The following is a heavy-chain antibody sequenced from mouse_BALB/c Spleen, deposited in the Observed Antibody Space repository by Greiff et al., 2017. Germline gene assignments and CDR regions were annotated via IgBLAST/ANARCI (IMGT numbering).Heavy chain of an antibody. Sequence: VQLQQPGAELVKPGASVKMSCKASGYTFTSYWMHWVKQRPGQGLEWIGVIDPSDSYTSYNQKFKGKATLTVDTSSSTAYMQLSSLTSEDSAVYYCTRSRPHYAMDDWGQGTSVTVSS. CDR1: GYTFTSYW. CDR2: IDPSDSYT. CDR3: TRSRPHYAMDD. J-gene: IGHJ4*01. V-gene: IGHV1S127*01.